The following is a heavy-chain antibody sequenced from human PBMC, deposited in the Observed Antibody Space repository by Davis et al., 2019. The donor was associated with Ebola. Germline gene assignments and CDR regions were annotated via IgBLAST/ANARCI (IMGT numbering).Heavy chain of an antibody. D-gene: IGHD6-13*01. V-gene: IGHV3-30*04. J-gene: IGHJ6*04. CDR2: ISYDGSNK. CDR1: GVAFSSFA. Sequence: PGGSLRLSCEPSGVAFSSFAVHGVRQAPGKGLEWLAVISYDGSNKYYADSVKARFTISRDNSQNTLSLQMNSLRAEDTAVYYCARVPESSSWSRSDGMDVWGKGTTVTVSS. CDR3: ARVPESSSWSRSDGMDV.